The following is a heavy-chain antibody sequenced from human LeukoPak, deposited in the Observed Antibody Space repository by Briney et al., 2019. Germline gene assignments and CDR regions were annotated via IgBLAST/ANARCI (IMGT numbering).Heavy chain of an antibody. V-gene: IGHV3-21*01. CDR1: GFTFSSYS. CDR2: IGSSSSYI. CDR3: ARHVRDSGRIYYYYYMDV. D-gene: IGHD5-12*01. J-gene: IGHJ6*03. Sequence: GGSLRLSCAASGFTFSSYSMNWVRQAPGKGLEWVSSIGSSSSYIYYADSVKGRFTISRDNAKNSLYLQMNSLRAEDTAVYYCARHVRDSGRIYYYYYMDVWGKGTTVTVSS.